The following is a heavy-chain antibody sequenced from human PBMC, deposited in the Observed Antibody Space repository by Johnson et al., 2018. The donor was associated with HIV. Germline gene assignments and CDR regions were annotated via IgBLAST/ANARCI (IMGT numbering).Heavy chain of an antibody. D-gene: IGHD2-2*01. V-gene: IGHV3-9*01. Sequence: VQLVESGGGLVQPGRSLRLSCAASGFTFDDYAMHWVRQAPGKGLEWVSGISWNSGSIGYADSVKGRFTISRDNAKNSLYLQMNSLRAEDKALYYCLWRPAAFDIWGQGTMVTVSS. CDR1: GFTFDDYA. CDR2: ISWNSGSI. J-gene: IGHJ3*02. CDR3: LWRPAAFDI.